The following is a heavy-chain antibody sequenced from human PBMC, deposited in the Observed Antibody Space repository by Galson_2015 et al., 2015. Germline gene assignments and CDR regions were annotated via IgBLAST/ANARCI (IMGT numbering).Heavy chain of an antibody. CDR2: VSAYSGNT. CDR3: ARDPGYSYGYLYYYYGMDV. D-gene: IGHD5-18*01. J-gene: IGHJ6*02. V-gene: IGHV1-18*01. CDR1: GAPFPSSG. Sequence: VSCKASGAPFPSSGISWVRQAPGPGLEGLGWVSAYSGNTKYAQKLQGRVTMTTDTSTSTAYMELRSLRSDDPAVYYCARDPGYSYGYLYYYYGMDVWGQGTTVTVSS.